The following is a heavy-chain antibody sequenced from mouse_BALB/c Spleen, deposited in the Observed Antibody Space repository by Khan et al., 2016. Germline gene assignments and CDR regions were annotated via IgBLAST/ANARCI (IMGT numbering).Heavy chain of an antibody. J-gene: IGHJ2*01. Sequence: QVQLKQSGAELARPGASVKLSCKASGYTFTSYWMQWVKQRPGQGLEWIGAIYPGDGDTRYTQKFKGKATSPADKSSSTAYMQLSSLASEDSAVYDCASYYGSSYDYFDYWGQGTTLTVSS. CDR1: GYTFTSYW. V-gene: IGHV1-87*01. CDR2: IYPGDGDT. CDR3: ASYYGSSYDYFDY. D-gene: IGHD1-1*01.